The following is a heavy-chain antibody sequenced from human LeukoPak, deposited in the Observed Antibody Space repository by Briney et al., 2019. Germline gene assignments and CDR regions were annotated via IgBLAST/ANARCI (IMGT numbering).Heavy chain of an antibody. J-gene: IGHJ4*02. D-gene: IGHD1-26*01. CDR1: GFTFSSYS. Sequence: GGSLRLSCAASGFTFSSYSMNWVRQAPGKGLEWVSYISSSGSTIYYEDSVKGRFTISRDNAKNSLYLQMNSRRAEDTAVYYCARDKGGVGAVYWGQGTLVTVSS. CDR2: ISSSGSTI. CDR3: ARDKGGVGAVY. V-gene: IGHV3-48*04.